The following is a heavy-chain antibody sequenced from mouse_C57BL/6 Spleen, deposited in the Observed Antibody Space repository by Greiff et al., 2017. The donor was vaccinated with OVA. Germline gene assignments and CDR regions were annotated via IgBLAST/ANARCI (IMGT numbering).Heavy chain of an antibody. D-gene: IGHD2-10*02. CDR2: ISRGSSTI. Sequence: EVQLVESGGGLVKPGGSLKLSCAASGFTFSDYGMHWVRQAPGQGLEWVAYISRGSSTIYYADTVKGRFTISRDNAKNTLFLQLTRLRSEDTAMDYWARKTRMVIDDWGQGTTLTVSS. J-gene: IGHJ2*01. V-gene: IGHV5-17*01. CDR1: GFTFSDYG. CDR3: ARKTRMVIDD.